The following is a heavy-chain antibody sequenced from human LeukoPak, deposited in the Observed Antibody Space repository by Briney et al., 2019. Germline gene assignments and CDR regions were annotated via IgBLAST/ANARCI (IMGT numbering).Heavy chain of an antibody. CDR3: ARDTPGGYDFWWFDP. V-gene: IGHV4-61*01. D-gene: IGHD5-12*01. CDR2: NTYFGSA. CDR1: GGSVSSNSNY. Sequence: SETLSLTCTVSGGSVSSNSNYWSWIRQPPGKGLEWIGYNTYFGSASYNPSLKSRVTISVDTSKNQFSLKLSSVTAADTAVYYCARDTPGGYDFWWFDPWGQGTLVTVSS. J-gene: IGHJ5*02.